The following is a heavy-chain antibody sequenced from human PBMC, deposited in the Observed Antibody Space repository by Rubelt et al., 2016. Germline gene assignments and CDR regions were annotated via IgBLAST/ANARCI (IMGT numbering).Heavy chain of an antibody. V-gene: IGHV4-34*01. Sequence: QVQLQQSGAGLLKPSETLSLTCAVYGGSFSDYYWTWIRQPPGKGLEWIGEIDHSGTTNYNPSLKSRVTISVHTSKKQFSLKLSSVTAADTAVYYCARGWFGEFLVWGQGTTVTVSS. CDR3: ARGWFGEFLV. D-gene: IGHD3-10*01. J-gene: IGHJ6*02. CDR1: GGSFSDYY. CDR2: IDHSGTT.